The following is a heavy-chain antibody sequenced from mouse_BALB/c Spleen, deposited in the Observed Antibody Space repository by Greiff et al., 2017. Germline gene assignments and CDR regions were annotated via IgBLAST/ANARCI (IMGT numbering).Heavy chain of an antibody. D-gene: IGHD2-3*01. CDR1: GYSITSDYA. V-gene: IGHV3-2*02. J-gene: IGHJ2*01. Sequence: EVQLQESGPGLVKPSQSLSLTCTVTGYSITSDYAWNWIRQFPGNKLEWMGYISYSGSTSYNPSLKSRISITRDTSKNQFFLQLNSVTTEDTATYYCARSYDGYYIYYFDYWGQGTTLTVSS. CDR3: ARSYDGYYIYYFDY. CDR2: ISYSGST.